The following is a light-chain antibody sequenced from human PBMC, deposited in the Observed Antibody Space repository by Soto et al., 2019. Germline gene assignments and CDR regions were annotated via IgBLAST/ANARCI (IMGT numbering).Light chain of an antibody. CDR3: SSYTSSSTYVV. CDR2: DVS. J-gene: IGLJ2*01. Sequence: QSALTQPASVSGSPGQSITISCTGTSSDVGGYHYVSWYQLHPGKAPKLMIYDVSNRPSGVSNRFSGSKSGNTASLTISGLQAEDESDYYCSSYTSSSTYVVFGGGTKVTVL. V-gene: IGLV2-14*01. CDR1: SSDVGGYHY.